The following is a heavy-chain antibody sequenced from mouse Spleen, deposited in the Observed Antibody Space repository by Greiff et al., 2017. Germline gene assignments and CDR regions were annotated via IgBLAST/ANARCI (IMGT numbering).Heavy chain of an antibody. CDR1: GYTFTNYW. Sequence: QVQLQQPGAEFVMPGASVKLSCKTSGYTFTNYWMHWVKHRPGQGLEWIGEIDPSDNYTNYNQKFKDKATLTVDKSSTTAYMHLSSLASEDSAVYYCARTDYTNLWYFDVWGAGTTVTVSS. D-gene: IGHD2-5*01. CDR2: IDPSDNYT. J-gene: IGHJ1*01. CDR3: ARTDYTNLWYFDV. V-gene: IGHV1-69*01.